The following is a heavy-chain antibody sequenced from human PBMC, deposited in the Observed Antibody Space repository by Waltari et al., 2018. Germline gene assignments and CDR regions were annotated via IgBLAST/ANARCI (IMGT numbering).Heavy chain of an antibody. CDR1: GYSFTSYW. Sequence: EVQLVQSGAEVKKPGESLKISCKGSGYSFTSYWIGWVRQMPGKGLEWMGIIYPGDSDTRYSPSFQGQVTISADKSISTAYLQWSSLRSEDTAVYYCARLPRITMIVASPDDAFDIWGQGTMVTVSS. D-gene: IGHD3-22*01. CDR2: IYPGDSDT. J-gene: IGHJ3*02. V-gene: IGHV5-51*01. CDR3: ARLPRITMIVASPDDAFDI.